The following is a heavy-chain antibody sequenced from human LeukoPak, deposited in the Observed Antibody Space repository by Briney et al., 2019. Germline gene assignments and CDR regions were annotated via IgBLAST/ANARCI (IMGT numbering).Heavy chain of an antibody. CDR1: GGSISSSSYY. V-gene: IGHV4-39*01. J-gene: IGHJ5*02. Sequence: SVTLSLTCTVSGGSISSSSYYWGWIRQPPGKGLEWIGSIYYSGSTYHNPSLKSRVTISVDTSKNQFSLKLSSVTAADTAVYYCARHSTVNTDWFDPWGQGTLVTVPS. D-gene: IGHD4-17*01. CDR3: ARHSTVNTDWFDP. CDR2: IYYSGST.